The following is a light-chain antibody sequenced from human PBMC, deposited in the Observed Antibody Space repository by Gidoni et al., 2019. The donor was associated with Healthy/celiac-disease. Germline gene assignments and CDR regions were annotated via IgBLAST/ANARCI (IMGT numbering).Light chain of an antibody. CDR1: QGISSY. CDR2: DAS. Sequence: PSSFSASTGDKVTMTWRASQGISSYLAWYQQKPGKAPKLLIYDASTLQSGVPSRFSGRGSGTDFTLTINCLQSEDFATYYCQQYYSYPRTFGQGTKVEIK. J-gene: IGKJ1*01. CDR3: QQYYSYPRT. V-gene: IGKV1-8*01.